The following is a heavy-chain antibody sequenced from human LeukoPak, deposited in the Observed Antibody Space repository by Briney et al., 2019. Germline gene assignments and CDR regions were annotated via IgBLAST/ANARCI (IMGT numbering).Heavy chain of an antibody. Sequence: SETLSLTCIVSAGSISSYYWNWIRQPPGKGLEWSGSIYYIGRTKYNPSLTSRATLSVDPSKTPFSLNPTSVPATDPSVNYCARGSKPSRSPFDYWGQGTLVTVSS. CDR1: AGSISSYY. CDR2: IYYIGRT. V-gene: IGHV4-59*01. J-gene: IGHJ4*02. CDR3: ARGSKPSRSPFDY.